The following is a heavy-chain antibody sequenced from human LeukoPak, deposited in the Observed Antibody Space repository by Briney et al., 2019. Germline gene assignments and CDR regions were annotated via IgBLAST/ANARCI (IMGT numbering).Heavy chain of an antibody. CDR2: ISYDGSNK. V-gene: IGHV3-30*14. D-gene: IGHD4-23*01. J-gene: IGHJ2*01. Sequence: AGGSLRLSCAASGFTFSSYAMHWVRQAPGKVLEWLAVISYDGSNKYYADSVKGRFTISRDNSKNTLYLQMGSLRAEDMAVYYCARARDDYGGHFDLWGRGTLVTVSS. CDR3: ARARDDYGGHFDL. CDR1: GFTFSSYA.